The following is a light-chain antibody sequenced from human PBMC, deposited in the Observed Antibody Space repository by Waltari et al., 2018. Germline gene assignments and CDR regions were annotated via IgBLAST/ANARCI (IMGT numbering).Light chain of an antibody. V-gene: IGLV2-23*01. CDR2: EGT. CDR3: SSYAGSSAPRM. J-gene: IGLJ3*02. CDR1: NSDVGSYNL. Sequence: QSAMIQPAPVSGSPGQSITMSCTETNSDVGSYNLVSCYQQYPGKAPKLLIYEGTKRPSGVSYRFSASKSGNTASLTISGLQAEDEADYYCSSYAGSSAPRMFGGGTKLTVL.